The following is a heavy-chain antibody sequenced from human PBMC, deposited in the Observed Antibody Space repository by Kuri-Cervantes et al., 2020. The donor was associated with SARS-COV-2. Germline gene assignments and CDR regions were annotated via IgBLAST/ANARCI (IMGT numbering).Heavy chain of an antibody. V-gene: IGHV3-53*01. Sequence: ESLKISWAASGFTFSSFVMHWVRQAPGKGLEWVSVIYSGGSTYYADSVKGRFTITRDNSKNTLYLQMNSLRAEDTAVYYCAGSIIAVYCFGGRDYWGQGTLVTVSS. CDR2: IYSGGST. J-gene: IGHJ4*02. D-gene: IGHD3-3*01. CDR1: GFTFSSFV. CDR3: AGSIIAVYCFGGRDY.